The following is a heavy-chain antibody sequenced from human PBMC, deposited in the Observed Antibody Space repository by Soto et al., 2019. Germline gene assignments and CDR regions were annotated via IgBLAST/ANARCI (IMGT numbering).Heavy chain of an antibody. CDR1: GGSISSSSYY. CDR3: ARQACSGGSCYSLYWFVP. J-gene: IGHJ5*02. CDR2: IYYSGST. D-gene: IGHD2-15*01. V-gene: IGHV4-39*01. Sequence: SETLSLTCTVSGGSISSSSYYWGWIRQPPGKGLEWIGSIYYSGSTYYNPSLKSRVTISVDTSKNQFSLKLSSVTAADTAVYYCARQACSGGSCYSLYWFVPWGQGTLVTVSS.